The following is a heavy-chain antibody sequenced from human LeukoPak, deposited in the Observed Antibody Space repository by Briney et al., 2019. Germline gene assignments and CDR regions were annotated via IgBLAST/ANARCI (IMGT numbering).Heavy chain of an antibody. CDR1: GFTFDDYA. CDR2: ISGDGGST. D-gene: IGHD1-26*01. Sequence: GGSLRLSCAASGFTFDDYAMHWVRQAPGKGLEWVSLISGDGGSTYYADSVKGRFTISRDNSKNSLYLQMNSLRTEDTALYYCARRGPPGATSGGWFDPWGQGTLVTVSS. CDR3: ARRGPPGATSGGWFDP. V-gene: IGHV3-43*02. J-gene: IGHJ5*02.